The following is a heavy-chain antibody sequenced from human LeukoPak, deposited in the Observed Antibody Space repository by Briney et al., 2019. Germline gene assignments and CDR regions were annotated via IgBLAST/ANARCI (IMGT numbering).Heavy chain of an antibody. V-gene: IGHV4-4*02. CDR1: GGSISSSNW. Sequence: SGTLSLTCAVSGGSISSSNWWSWIRQPPGKGLEWIGSIYYSGSTYYNPSLKSRVTISLDTSKNQFSLKLSSVTAADTAVYYCARGKYSYAYFGAYYFDYWGQGTLVTVSS. CDR3: ARGKYSYAYFGAYYFDY. D-gene: IGHD5-18*01. J-gene: IGHJ4*02. CDR2: IYYSGST.